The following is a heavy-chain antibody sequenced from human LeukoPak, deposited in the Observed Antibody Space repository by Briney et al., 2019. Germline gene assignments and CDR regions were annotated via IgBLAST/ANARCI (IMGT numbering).Heavy chain of an antibody. J-gene: IGHJ4*02. CDR2: ISGDGGGT. CDR1: GFTFDDYA. Sequence: GGSLRLSCAASGFTFDDYAMHWVRQAPGKGLEWVSLISGDGGGTYYADSVKGRFTISRDNSKNSLYLQMNSLRTEDTALYYCAKDKWLMYYFDYWGQGTLVTVSS. CDR3: AKDKWLMYYFDY. D-gene: IGHD3-16*01. V-gene: IGHV3-43*02.